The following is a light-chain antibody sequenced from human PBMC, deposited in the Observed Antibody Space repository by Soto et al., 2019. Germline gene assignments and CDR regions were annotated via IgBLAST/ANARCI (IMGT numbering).Light chain of an antibody. Sequence: QAVVTQEPSLTVSPGGTVTLTCGSSAGTVTSDHYPYWFQQKPGQAPRTLIYDTVNKESWTPARFSGSLLGGRAALTLSGAQPDDEADYYCMLSYYAAGVLGGGTKLTVL. CDR2: DTV. CDR3: MLSYYAAGV. V-gene: IGLV7-46*01. CDR1: AGTVTSDHY. J-gene: IGLJ2*01.